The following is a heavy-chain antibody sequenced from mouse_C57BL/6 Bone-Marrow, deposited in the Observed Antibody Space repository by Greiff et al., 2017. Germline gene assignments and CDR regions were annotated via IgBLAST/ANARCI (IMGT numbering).Heavy chain of an antibody. J-gene: IGHJ2*01. CDR3: ARLGPYPYYFDY. V-gene: IGHV1-54*01. Sequence: VQLQQSGAELVRPGTSVKVSCKASGYAFTTYLIEWVKQRPGQGLEWIGVINPGSGGTNYNEKFKGKATLTADKSSSTAYMQLSSLTSEDSAVYFCARLGPYPYYFDYWGQGTTLTVSS. CDR1: GYAFTTYL. CDR2: INPGSGGT. D-gene: IGHD2-10*01.